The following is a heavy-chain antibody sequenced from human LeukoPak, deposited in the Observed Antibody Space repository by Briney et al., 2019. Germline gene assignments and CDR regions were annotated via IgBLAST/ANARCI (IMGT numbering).Heavy chain of an antibody. CDR2: IYHSGST. CDR3: ARVRGSGWNRDYYYHYMDV. D-gene: IGHD6-25*01. CDR1: GGSISSSSYY. J-gene: IGHJ6*03. V-gene: IGHV4-39*07. Sequence: SETLSLTCTVSGGSISSSSYYWGWIRQPPGKGLEWIGSIYHSGSTDYNPSLKSRVTMSVDTSKNQFSLKLTSVTAADTAVYYCARVRGSGWNRDYYYHYMDVWGKGTTVTISS.